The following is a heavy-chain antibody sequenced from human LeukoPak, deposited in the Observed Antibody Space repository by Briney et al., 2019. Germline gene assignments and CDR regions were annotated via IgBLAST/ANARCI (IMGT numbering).Heavy chain of an antibody. J-gene: IGHJ6*03. V-gene: IGHV1-8*01. D-gene: IGHD1-26*01. CDR1: GYTFTSYD. Sequence: ASVKVPCKASGYTFTSYDINWVRQATGQGLAWMGWMNPNSGNTGYAQKFQGRVTMTRNTSISTAYMELSSLRSEDTAVYYCARGLIVGAAYYYYYMDVWGKGTTVTVSS. CDR2: MNPNSGNT. CDR3: ARGLIVGAAYYYYYMDV.